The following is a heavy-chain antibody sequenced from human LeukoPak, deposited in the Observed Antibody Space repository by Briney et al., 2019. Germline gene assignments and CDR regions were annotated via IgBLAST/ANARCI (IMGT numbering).Heavy chain of an antibody. Sequence: GGSLRLSCAASGFTVSNNYMSWVRQLPGKGLEWVAVIYSGGNTYYADSVTDRFTTSRDNYKNILYLQMNSLRVEDTAVYYCARAYDWNYLYWGQGALVTVSS. V-gene: IGHV3-66*01. D-gene: IGHD1-7*01. CDR1: GFTVSNNY. J-gene: IGHJ4*02. CDR3: ARAYDWNYLY. CDR2: IYSGGNT.